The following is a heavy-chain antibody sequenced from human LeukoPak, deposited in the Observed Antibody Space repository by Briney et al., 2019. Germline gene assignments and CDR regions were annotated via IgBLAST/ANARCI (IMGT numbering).Heavy chain of an antibody. CDR1: GGSISSGMYY. D-gene: IGHD3-3*01. V-gene: IGHV4-39*07. Sequence: SETLSLTCSVSGGSISSGMYYWGWIRQPPRKGLEWIGSIYHSGSTNYNPSLKSRVTISVDTSKNQFSLKLSSVTAADTAVYYCASARSVVGSGHSYYFDYWGQGTLVTVSS. CDR3: ASARSVVGSGHSYYFDY. J-gene: IGHJ4*02. CDR2: IYHSGST.